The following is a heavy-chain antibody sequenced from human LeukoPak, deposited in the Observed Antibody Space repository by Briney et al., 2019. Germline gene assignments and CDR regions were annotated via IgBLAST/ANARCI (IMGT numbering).Heavy chain of an antibody. CDR1: GGTFSSYA. J-gene: IGHJ5*02. V-gene: IGHV1-69*13. CDR2: IIPIFGTA. Sequence: GASVKVSCKASGGTFSSYAISWVRQAPGQGLEWMGGIIPIFGTANYAQKFQGRVTITADESTSTAYMELSSLRSEDTAVYYCARDSPNPYDFWSGYRQWNPDNWFDPWGQGTLVTVSS. CDR3: ARDSPNPYDFWSGYRQWNPDNWFDP. D-gene: IGHD3-3*01.